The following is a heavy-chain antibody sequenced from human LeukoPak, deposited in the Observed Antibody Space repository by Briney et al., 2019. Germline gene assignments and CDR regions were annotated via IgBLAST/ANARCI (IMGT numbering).Heavy chain of an antibody. CDR2: ISYDGSNK. Sequence: GGSLRLSCAASGFTFSSYAMHWVRQAPGKGLEWVAVISYDGSNKYYADSVKGRFTISRDNSKNTLYLQMNSLRAEDTAVYYCAREAFYSSSSRLYYYYGMDVWGQGTTVTVSS. V-gene: IGHV3-30-3*01. CDR3: AREAFYSSSSRLYYYYGMDV. D-gene: IGHD6-6*01. CDR1: GFTFSSYA. J-gene: IGHJ6*02.